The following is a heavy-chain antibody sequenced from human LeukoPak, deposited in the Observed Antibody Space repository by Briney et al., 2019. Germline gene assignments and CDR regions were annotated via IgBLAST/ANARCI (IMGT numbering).Heavy chain of an antibody. V-gene: IGHV3-48*03. Sequence: GGSLRLSCVGYGLSFGDYGMNWVRQAPGKGLEWLTFISPSGRSLSYADSVKGRFTIARDNAKKSLYLQMDSLRGEDTAIYYCTRDAGSDFWGQGTLVTVSS. CDR2: ISPSGRSL. CDR3: TRDAGSDF. CDR1: GLSFGDYG. J-gene: IGHJ4*02. D-gene: IGHD3-10*01.